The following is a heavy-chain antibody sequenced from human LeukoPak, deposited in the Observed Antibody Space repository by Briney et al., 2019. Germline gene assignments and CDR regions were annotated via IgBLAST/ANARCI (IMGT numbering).Heavy chain of an antibody. CDR1: GFTVSNNY. J-gene: IGHJ4*02. CDR3: ARYSDRGEWYPSY. CDR2: VYSGGKT. V-gene: IGHV3-66*01. D-gene: IGHD3-3*01. Sequence: GGSLRLSCAASGFTVSNNYMSWVRQAPGKGLEWVSVVYSGGKTYYADSVKGRFSISRDNSKNMVYLQMNSLRAEDTAVYYCARYSDRGEWYPSYWGQGALVTVS.